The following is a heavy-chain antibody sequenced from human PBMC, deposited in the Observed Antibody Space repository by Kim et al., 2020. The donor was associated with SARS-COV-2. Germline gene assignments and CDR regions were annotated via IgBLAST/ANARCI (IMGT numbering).Heavy chain of an antibody. V-gene: IGHV4-31*02. Sequence: ALKSRGTRSVDTSKNQFSRKLSSVTAADTAVYYCARVKAYDSSGYLFDYWGQGTLVTVSS. CDR3: ARVKAYDSSGYLFDY. D-gene: IGHD3-22*01. J-gene: IGHJ4*02.